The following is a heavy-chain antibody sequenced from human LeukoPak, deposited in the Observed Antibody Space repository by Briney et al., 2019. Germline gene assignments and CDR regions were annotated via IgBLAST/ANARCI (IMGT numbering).Heavy chain of an antibody. J-gene: IGHJ4*02. CDR2: ISDDGGNK. D-gene: IGHD1-14*01. Sequence: GGSLRLSCAASRFTLSSYGIHWVRQAPGKGLQWVAAISDDGGNKYYSDSMKGRFTISRDNSQNLVYLQMNSLRTEDTAVYYCAIIGAAGGTTSAKKFDDWGQGTLVTVSS. V-gene: IGHV3-30*03. CDR3: AIIGAAGGTTSAKKFDD. CDR1: RFTLSSYG.